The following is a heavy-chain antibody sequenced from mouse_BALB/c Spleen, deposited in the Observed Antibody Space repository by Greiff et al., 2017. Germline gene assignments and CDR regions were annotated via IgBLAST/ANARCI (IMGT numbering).Heavy chain of an antibody. V-gene: IGHV1S81*02. CDR2: INPSNGRT. D-gene: IGHD3-1*01. J-gene: IGHJ2*01. Sequence: QVQLQQPGAELVKPGASVKLSCKASGYTFTSYWMHWVKQRPGQGLEWIGEINPSNGRTNYNEKFKSKATLTVDKSSSTAYMQLSSLTSEDSAVYYCARGSGYGDYFDYWGQGTTLTVSS. CDR3: ARGSGYGDYFDY. CDR1: GYTFTSYW.